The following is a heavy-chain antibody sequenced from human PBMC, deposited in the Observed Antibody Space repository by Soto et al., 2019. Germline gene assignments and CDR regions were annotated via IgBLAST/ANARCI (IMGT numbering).Heavy chain of an antibody. V-gene: IGHV1-58*01. J-gene: IGHJ6*02. CDR1: GFTFTNSS. Sequence: ASVKVSCKASGFTFTNSSVQWVRQARGQRLEWIGWIVVGSGNTNYAQKFQERVTITRDMSTSTAYMELSSLRSEDTAVYYCARDHRKGMXVWGQGTTVXVSS. CDR2: IVVGSGNT. CDR3: ARDHRKGMXV.